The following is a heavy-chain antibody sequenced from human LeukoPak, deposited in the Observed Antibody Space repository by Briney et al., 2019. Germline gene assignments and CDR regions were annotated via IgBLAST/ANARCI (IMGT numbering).Heavy chain of an antibody. Sequence: NPSETLSLTCTVSGGSISSYYWSWIRQPPGKGLEWIGYIYYSGSTNYNPSLKSRVTISVDTSKNQFSLKLSSVTAADTAVYYCARWYQRYFNWFDPWGQGTLVTISS. CDR1: GGSISSYY. CDR2: IYYSGST. D-gene: IGHD2-2*01. J-gene: IGHJ5*02. CDR3: ARWYQRYFNWFDP. V-gene: IGHV4-59*01.